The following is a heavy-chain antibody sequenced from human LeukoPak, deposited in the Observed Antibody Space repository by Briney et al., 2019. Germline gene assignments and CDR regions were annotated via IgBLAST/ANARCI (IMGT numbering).Heavy chain of an antibody. CDR3: ARGRKDCGITMIVVVTKARGAFDI. CDR2: INHSGST. V-gene: IGHV4-34*01. Sequence: SETLSLTCAVYGGSFRGYYWSWIRQPPGKGVEWSGEINHSGSTNYNPSLKSRVTISQDTSKIQFSLELSTVTLADTAVYYCARGRKDCGITMIVVVTKARGAFDIWGQGTMVTVSS. J-gene: IGHJ3*02. CDR1: GGSFRGYY. D-gene: IGHD3-22*01.